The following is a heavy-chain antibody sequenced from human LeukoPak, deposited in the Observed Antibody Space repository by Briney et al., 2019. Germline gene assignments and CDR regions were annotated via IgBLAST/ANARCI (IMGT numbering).Heavy chain of an antibody. CDR3: AESAARRGYYYYYGMDV. V-gene: IGHV4-39*01. D-gene: IGHD6-6*01. CDR1: GGSFSGYY. J-gene: IGHJ6*02. CDR2: IYYSGST. Sequence: SETLSLTCAVYGGSFSGYYWGWIRQPPGKGLEWIGSIYYSGSTYYNPSLKSRVTISVDTSKNQFSLKLTSVTAADTAVYYCAESAARRGYYYYYGMDVWGQGTTVTVSS.